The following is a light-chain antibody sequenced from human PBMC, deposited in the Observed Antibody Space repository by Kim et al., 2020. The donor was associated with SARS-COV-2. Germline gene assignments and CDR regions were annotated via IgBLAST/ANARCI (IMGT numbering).Light chain of an antibody. CDR1: QGISSY. CDR2: AAF. J-gene: IGKJ1*01. V-gene: IGKV1-8*01. Sequence: ASTGDRVTITCRASQGISSYLAWYQQKPGKAPKLLIYAAFTLQSGVPSRFSGSESGTDFTLTISCLQSEDFATYYCQQYYSYPWTFGQGTKVDIK. CDR3: QQYYSYPWT.